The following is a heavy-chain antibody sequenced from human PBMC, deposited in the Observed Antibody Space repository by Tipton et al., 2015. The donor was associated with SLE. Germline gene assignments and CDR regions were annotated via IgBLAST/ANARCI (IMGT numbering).Heavy chain of an antibody. CDR2: VSYSGST. Sequence: TLSLTCAVFGGSFYGGSFSGYYWSWIRQRPGKGLEWIGYVSYSGSTNYNPSLQSRVTISVDTSKNQFSLKLRSVTAADTAVYYCARLPDYFDHWGQGALVTVSS. CDR1: GGSFYGGSFSGYY. J-gene: IGHJ4*02. CDR3: ARLPDYFDH. V-gene: IGHV4-61*08.